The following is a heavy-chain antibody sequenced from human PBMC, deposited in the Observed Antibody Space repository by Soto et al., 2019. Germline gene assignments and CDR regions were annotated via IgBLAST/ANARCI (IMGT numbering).Heavy chain of an antibody. J-gene: IGHJ6*02. V-gene: IGHV3-48*02. D-gene: IGHD3-3*01. CDR2: VSMDSDTI. CDR3: ARLYYDYV. CDR1: GFDFSTYS. Sequence: LRLSCTASGFDFSTYSMNWVRQAPGKGLEWIAYVSMDSDTIHYADSVKGRFTISRGDAENSLYLQMNSLRDEDTATYYCARLYYDYVWGQGTTVTVSS.